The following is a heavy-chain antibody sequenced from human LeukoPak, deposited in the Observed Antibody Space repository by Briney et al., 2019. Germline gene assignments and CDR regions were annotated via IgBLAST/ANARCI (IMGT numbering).Heavy chain of an antibody. Sequence: ASVKVSSKASGYAFTGYYMHWVRQAPGQGLEWMGWINPNSGGTNYAQKFQGRCTMTRDTSISKAYMELSRLRSDDTAVYYCASVTIFGVVISYPAPGYWGQGTLVTVSS. D-gene: IGHD3-3*01. J-gene: IGHJ4*02. CDR3: ASVTIFGVVISYPAPGY. CDR1: GYAFTGYY. CDR2: INPNSGGT. V-gene: IGHV1-2*02.